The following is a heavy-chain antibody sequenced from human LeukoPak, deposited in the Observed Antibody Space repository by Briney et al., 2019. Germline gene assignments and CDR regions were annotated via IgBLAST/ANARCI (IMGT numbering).Heavy chain of an antibody. CDR3: AKERSAVTTGLFDS. CDR2: ISTSGDNT. CDR1: GFTFSTYA. D-gene: IGHD4-17*01. J-gene: IGHJ4*02. Sequence: PGGSLRLSCAASGFTFSTYAMSWVRQAPGKGLEWVSAISTSGDNTYYADSVKGRFTISRDNSKNTLYLQINILRVEDTAIYYCAKERSAVTTGLFDSWGQGTLVTVSS. V-gene: IGHV3-23*01.